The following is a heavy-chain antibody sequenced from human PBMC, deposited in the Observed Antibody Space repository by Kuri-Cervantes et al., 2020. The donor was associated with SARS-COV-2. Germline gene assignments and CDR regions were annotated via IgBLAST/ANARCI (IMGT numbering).Heavy chain of an antibody. CDR1: GYTFTSYD. CDR3: ARHGSSWPYFDY. J-gene: IGHJ4*02. CDR2: ISAYNGNT. V-gene: IGHV1-18*01. D-gene: IGHD6-13*01. Sequence: SVKVSCKASGYTFTSYDINWVRQATGQGLEWMGWISAYNGNTNYAQKLQGRVTMTTDTSTSTAYMELRSLRSDDTAVYYCARHGSSWPYFDYWGQGTLVTVSS.